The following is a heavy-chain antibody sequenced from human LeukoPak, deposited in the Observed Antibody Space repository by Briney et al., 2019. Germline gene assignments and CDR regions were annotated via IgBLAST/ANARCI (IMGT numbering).Heavy chain of an antibody. CDR3: ARGRGEAYCGGDCYEPFDY. J-gene: IGHJ4*02. CDR2: IYHSGST. V-gene: IGHV4-4*02. D-gene: IGHD2-21*02. Sequence: PSETLSLTCAVSGGSISSSNWWSWVRQPPGKGLEWIGEIYHSGSTNYNPSLKSRVTISVDKSKNQFSLKLSSVTAADTAVYYCARGRGEAYCGGDCYEPFDYWGQGTLVTVSS. CDR1: GGSISSSNW.